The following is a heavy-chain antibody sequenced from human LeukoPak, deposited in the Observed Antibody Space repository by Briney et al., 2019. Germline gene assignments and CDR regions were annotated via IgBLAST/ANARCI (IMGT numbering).Heavy chain of an antibody. CDR3: ARERKADYSNLDYFDY. CDR2: IYTSGST. CDR1: GGSINSYY. Sequence: SETLSLTCTVSGGSINSYYWSWIRQPAGKGLEWIGRIYTSGSTNYNPSLKSRVTMSVDTSKNQFSLKLSSVTAADTAVYYCARERKADYSNLDYFDYWGQGTLVTVSS. J-gene: IGHJ4*02. V-gene: IGHV4-4*07. D-gene: IGHD4-11*01.